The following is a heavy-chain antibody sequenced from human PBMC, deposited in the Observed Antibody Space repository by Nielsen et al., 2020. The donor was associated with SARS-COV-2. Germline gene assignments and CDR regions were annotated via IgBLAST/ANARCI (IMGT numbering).Heavy chain of an antibody. CDR2: TSGSGGRT. Sequence: GGSLRLSCVASGFSFSSYAMNWVRQAPGKGPEWVSTTSGSGGRTYYADSVKGRFTISRDNSKNTLYLQMNSLRAEDTAVYYCARIKVAVAGRATDYWGQGTLVTVSS. CDR1: GFSFSSYA. V-gene: IGHV3-23*01. CDR3: ARIKVAVAGRATDY. J-gene: IGHJ4*02. D-gene: IGHD6-19*01.